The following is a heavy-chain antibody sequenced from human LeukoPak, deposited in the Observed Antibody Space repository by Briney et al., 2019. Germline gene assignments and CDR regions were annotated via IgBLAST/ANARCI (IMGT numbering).Heavy chain of an antibody. CDR2: IRYDGSNK. V-gene: IGHV3-30*02. CDR3: ARDGDSSSSPFHYYYYMDV. D-gene: IGHD6-6*01. J-gene: IGHJ6*03. Sequence: GGSLRLSCAASGFTFSSYGMHWVRQAPGKGLEWVAFIRYDGSNKYYADSVKGRFTISRDNSKNTLYLQMNSLRAEDTAVYYCARDGDSSSSPFHYYYYMDVWGKGTTVTVSS. CDR1: GFTFSSYG.